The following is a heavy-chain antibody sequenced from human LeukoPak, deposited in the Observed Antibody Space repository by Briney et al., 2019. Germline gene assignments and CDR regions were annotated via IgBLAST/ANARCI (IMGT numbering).Heavy chain of an antibody. J-gene: IGHJ4*02. D-gene: IGHD4-11*01. CDR1: GYTLTELS. CDR3: ARASVSNYDRGAILNRKSLR. V-gene: IGHV1-46*01. CDR2: INPSGGST. Sequence: ASVKVSCKVSGYTLTELSMHWVRQAPGQGLEWMGIINPSGGSTSYAQKFQGRVTMTRDTSTSTVYMELSSLRSEDTAVYYCARASVSNYDRGAILNRKSLRWGQGTLVTVSS.